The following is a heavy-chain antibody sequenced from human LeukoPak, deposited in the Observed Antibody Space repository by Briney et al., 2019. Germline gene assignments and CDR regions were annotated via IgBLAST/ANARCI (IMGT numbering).Heavy chain of an antibody. V-gene: IGHV4-59*12. CDR2: IYYSGGT. CDR3: ARDHQGTTHAFDI. D-gene: IGHD1-1*01. J-gene: IGHJ3*02. CDR1: GGSISSYY. Sequence: SETLSLTCTVSGGSISSYYWSWIRQPPGQVLDWIGYIYYSGGTNYNPSLKSRVTISVDTSKNQFSLKLSSVTAADTAVYYCARDHQGTTHAFDIWGQGTMVTVSS.